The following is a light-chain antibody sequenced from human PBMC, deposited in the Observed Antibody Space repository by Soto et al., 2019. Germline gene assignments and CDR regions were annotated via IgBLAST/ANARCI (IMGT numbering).Light chain of an antibody. CDR2: GNS. Sequence: QSVLTQPPSVSGAPGQRVTISCTGSSSNIGAGYGVHWYIQLPGTAPKLLIYGNSNRPSGVPDRFSGSKSGTSASLAITGLQAEDEADYYCQSYDSSLSGSIFGGGTKVTVL. V-gene: IGLV1-40*01. CDR3: QSYDSSLSGSI. J-gene: IGLJ2*01. CDR1: SSNIGAGYG.